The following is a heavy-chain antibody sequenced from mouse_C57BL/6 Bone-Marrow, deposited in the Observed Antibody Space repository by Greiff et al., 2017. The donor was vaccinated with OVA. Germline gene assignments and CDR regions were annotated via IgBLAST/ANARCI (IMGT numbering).Heavy chain of an antibody. CDR2: FYPGSGSI. CDR1: GYTFTEYT. J-gene: IGHJ1*03. Sequence: VQLQESGAELVKPGASVKLSCKASGYTFTEYTIHWVKQRSGQGLEWIGWFYPGSGSIKYNEKFKDKATLTADKSSSTVYMELSRLTSEDSAVYFCARHEMDGYLPYWYFDVWGTGTTVTVSS. V-gene: IGHV1-62-2*01. CDR3: ARHEMDGYLPYWYFDV. D-gene: IGHD2-3*01.